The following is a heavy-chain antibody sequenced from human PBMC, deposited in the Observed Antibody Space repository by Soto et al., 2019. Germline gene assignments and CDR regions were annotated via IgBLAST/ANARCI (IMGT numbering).Heavy chain of an antibody. CDR3: ARGRYCLTGRCFPNWFDS. CDR2: IYKSATT. J-gene: IGHJ5*01. Sequence: SDTLSLTCSVSGDSISTVDYFWAWIRQPPGQALEYIGYIYKSATTYYNPSFESRVAISLDTSKSQFSLNVTSVTAADTAVYFCARGRYCLTGRCFPNWFDSWGQGTLVTL. CDR1: GDSISTVDYF. D-gene: IGHD2-15*01. V-gene: IGHV4-30-4*02.